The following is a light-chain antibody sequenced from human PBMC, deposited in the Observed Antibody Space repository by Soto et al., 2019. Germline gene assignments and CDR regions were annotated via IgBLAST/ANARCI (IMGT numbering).Light chain of an antibody. Sequence: DIQMTQSPSTLSASVRDRVTITCRASQSISSWLAWYQQKPGKAPKLLIYDASSLESGVPSRFSGSGSGTEFTLTISSLQPDDFATYYCQQYNSYSWTFGQGAKVDI. CDR3: QQYNSYSWT. J-gene: IGKJ1*01. CDR1: QSISSW. CDR2: DAS. V-gene: IGKV1-5*01.